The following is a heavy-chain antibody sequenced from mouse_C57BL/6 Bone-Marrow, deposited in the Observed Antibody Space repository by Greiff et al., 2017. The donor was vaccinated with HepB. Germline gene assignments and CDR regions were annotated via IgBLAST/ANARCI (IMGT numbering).Heavy chain of an antibody. Sequence: VQLQQSGAELARPGASVKLSCKASGYTFTSYGISWVKQSTGQGLEWIGEIYPRSGNTYYNEKFKGKATLTADKSSSTAYMELRSLTSEDSAVYFCARTLITTVVARYYFDYWGQGTTLTVSS. J-gene: IGHJ2*01. D-gene: IGHD1-1*01. CDR2: IYPRSGNT. CDR3: ARTLITTVVARYYFDY. V-gene: IGHV1-81*01. CDR1: GYTFTSYG.